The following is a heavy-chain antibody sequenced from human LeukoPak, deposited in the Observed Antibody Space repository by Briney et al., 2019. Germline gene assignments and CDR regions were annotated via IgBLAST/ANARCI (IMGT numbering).Heavy chain of an antibody. V-gene: IGHV6-1*01. CDR1: GDSVSVKSDV. CDR3: ARDADWAYDAFDI. D-gene: IGHD3-9*01. J-gene: IGHJ3*02. CDR2: TYYRSKWIN. Sequence: SQTLSLTCAISGDSVSVKSDVWNWIRQSPSRGLEWLERTYYRSKWINDYATSVKSRIIISPDTSKNQFSLHLNSVTPEDTAVYYCARDADWAYDAFDIWGQGTMVTVSS.